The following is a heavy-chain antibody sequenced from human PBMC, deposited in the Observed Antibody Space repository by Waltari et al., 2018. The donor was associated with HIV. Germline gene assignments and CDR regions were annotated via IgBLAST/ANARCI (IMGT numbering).Heavy chain of an antibody. D-gene: IGHD2-21*02. CDR2: IYHSGST. V-gene: IGHV4-38-2*02. J-gene: IGHJ4*02. Sequence: QVQLQESGPGLVKPSETLSLPCTVSGYSISSGYYWGWFRHPPGKGRELIGSIYHSGSTYYNPSLKSRVTISVDTSKNQFSLKLSSVTAADTAVYYCASPGGVVTAIREYFDYWGQGTLVTVSS. CDR3: ASPGGVVTAIREYFDY. CDR1: GYSISSGYY.